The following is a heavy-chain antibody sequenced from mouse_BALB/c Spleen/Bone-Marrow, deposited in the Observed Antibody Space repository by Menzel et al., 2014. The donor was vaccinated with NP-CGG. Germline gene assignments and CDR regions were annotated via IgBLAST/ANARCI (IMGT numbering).Heavy chain of an antibody. CDR2: IDPANGNT. CDR1: GFNIKDTY. CDR3: ARNGNYGAWFAY. V-gene: IGHV14-3*02. Sequence: EVKLVESGAELVKPGASVKLSCTASGFNIKDTYMHWVKQRPEQGLEWIGRIDPANGNTKYDPKFQGKATITADTSSNTAYLQLSSLTPEDTAVYYCARNGNYGAWFAYWGQGTLVTVSA. D-gene: IGHD2-1*01. J-gene: IGHJ3*01.